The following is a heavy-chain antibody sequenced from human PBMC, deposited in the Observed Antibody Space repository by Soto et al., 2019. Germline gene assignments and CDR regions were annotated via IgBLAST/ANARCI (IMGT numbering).Heavy chain of an antibody. V-gene: IGHV1-69*12. CDR3: ARVSHRWLHLWYVNL. Sequence: QVQLVQSGAAVKKPGSSVKVSCKASGGTFSNYPISWVRQAPGQGLEWMGGIIPIFGTVNYAQKFQGRVTITADESTSTAYMMLSSVRTEDSAVYYCARVSHRWLHLWYVNLWGRGTLVNVSS. D-gene: IGHD5-12*01. CDR2: IIPIFGTV. J-gene: IGHJ2*01. CDR1: GGTFSNYP.